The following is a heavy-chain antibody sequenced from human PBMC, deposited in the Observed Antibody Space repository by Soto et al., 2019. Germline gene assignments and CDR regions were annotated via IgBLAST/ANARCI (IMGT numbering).Heavy chain of an antibody. CDR3: AKDNPPGYGDYEGLNWYFDL. CDR1: GFTFSSYG. J-gene: IGHJ2*01. CDR2: ISYDGSNK. Sequence: QVQLVESGGGVVQPGRSLRLSCAASGFTFSSYGMHWVRQAPGKGLEWVAVISYDGSNKYYADSVKGRFTISRDNSKNTLYLQMNSLRAEDTAVYYCAKDNPPGYGDYEGLNWYFDLWGRGTLVTVSS. D-gene: IGHD4-17*01. V-gene: IGHV3-30*18.